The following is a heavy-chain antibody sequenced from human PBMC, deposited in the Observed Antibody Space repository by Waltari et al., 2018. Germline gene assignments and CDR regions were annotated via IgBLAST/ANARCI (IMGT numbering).Heavy chain of an antibody. CDR2: IKQDGSEK. D-gene: IGHD4-17*01. V-gene: IGHV3-7*01. CDR3: VTGLTTVTAKDYFDH. CDR1: GMTFSNYW. Sequence: EVQLVESGGGSVQPGGSLRLSCAASGMTFSNYWMNWVRQAPGRELEWVANIKQDGSEKNYVDAVEVRFSISRDNAQNSLYLQMNSLRAEDTAIYYCVTGLTTVTAKDYFDHWGQGALVTVSS. J-gene: IGHJ4*02.